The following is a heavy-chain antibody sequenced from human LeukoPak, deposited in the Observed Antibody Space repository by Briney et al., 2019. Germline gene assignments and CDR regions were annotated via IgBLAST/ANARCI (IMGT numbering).Heavy chain of an antibody. CDR1: VSPSAVVIPT. J-gene: IGHJ4*02. CDR3: ARQTGSGLFILP. Sequence: SETLPSPALSLVSPSAVVIPTGAGSASPQGRGLEWIGSIYYSGNTYYNASLKSQVSISIDTSKNQFSLRLTSVTAADTAVYYCARQTGSGLFILPGGQGTLVTVSS. D-gene: IGHD3/OR15-3a*01. V-gene: IGHV4-39*01. CDR2: IYYSGNT.